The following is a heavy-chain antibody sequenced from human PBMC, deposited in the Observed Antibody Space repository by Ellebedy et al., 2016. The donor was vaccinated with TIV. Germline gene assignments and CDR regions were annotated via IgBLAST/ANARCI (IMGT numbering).Heavy chain of an antibody. V-gene: IGHV4-59*01. Sequence: MPSETLSLTCTVSGGSISSYYWSWIRQPPGKGLEWIGYIYYSGSTNYNPSLKSRVTISVDTSKNQFSLKLSSVTAADTAVYYCAKGFTWIRSWFDPWGQGTLVTVSS. D-gene: IGHD5-18*01. J-gene: IGHJ5*02. CDR1: GGSISSYY. CDR3: AKGFTWIRSWFDP. CDR2: IYYSGST.